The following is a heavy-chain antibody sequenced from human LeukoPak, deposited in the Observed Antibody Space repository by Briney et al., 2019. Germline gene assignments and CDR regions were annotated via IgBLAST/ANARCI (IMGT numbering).Heavy chain of an antibody. D-gene: IGHD6-6*01. J-gene: IGHJ5*02. V-gene: IGHV4-59*01. Sequence: SETLSLTCTVSGGSISSYYWSWIRQPPGKGLEWIGYIYYSGSTNYSPSLKSRVTISVDTSKNQFSLKLTSVTAADTAVYFCARLSSLANIAARGRTWFDPWGQGSLVTVSS. CDR3: ARLSSLANIAARGRTWFDP. CDR1: GGSISSYY. CDR2: IYYSGST.